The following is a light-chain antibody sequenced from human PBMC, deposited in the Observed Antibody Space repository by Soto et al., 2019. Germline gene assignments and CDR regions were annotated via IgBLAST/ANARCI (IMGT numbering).Light chain of an antibody. CDR3: QQYNILPRT. Sequence: EVVMTQSPGTLSVSPGERATLSCRASQSVSSKLAWYQQKPGQAPRLLIHGASTRATDVPARFSGSGSGTDFTLTISSLQSEDFAVYYCQQYNILPRTFGQGTKVEIK. V-gene: IGKV3-15*01. J-gene: IGKJ1*01. CDR2: GAS. CDR1: QSVSSK.